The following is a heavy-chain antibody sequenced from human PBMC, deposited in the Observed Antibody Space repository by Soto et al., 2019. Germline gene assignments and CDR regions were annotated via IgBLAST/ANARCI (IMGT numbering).Heavy chain of an antibody. J-gene: IGHJ3*02. V-gene: IGHV4-31*03. D-gene: IGHD2-15*01. CDR2: IYYSGST. CDR1: GGSISGGYY. Sequence: SETLSLTCTVSGGSISGGYYWSWIRQYPGKGLEWIGYIYYSGSTYYNPSLKSRVTISIDTSKNQFSLTLSSVTAADTAVYFCARVVVATTRAFDIWGQGTMVTVSS. CDR3: ARVVVATTRAFDI.